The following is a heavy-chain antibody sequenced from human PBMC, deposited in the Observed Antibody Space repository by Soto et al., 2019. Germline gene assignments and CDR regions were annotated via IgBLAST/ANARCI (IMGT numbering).Heavy chain of an antibody. V-gene: IGHV4-39*02. CDR1: GDSITSNSYF. Sequence: SETLSLTCTVSGDSITSNSYFWAWIRQPPGKGLEWIGSIYYSGTTYYNPSLKSRVTISVDRSKNQFSLKLSSVTAADTAVYYCAKEFGDFWSPADYWGQGTLVTVSS. D-gene: IGHD3-3*01. CDR3: AKEFGDFWSPADY. J-gene: IGHJ4*02. CDR2: IYYSGTT.